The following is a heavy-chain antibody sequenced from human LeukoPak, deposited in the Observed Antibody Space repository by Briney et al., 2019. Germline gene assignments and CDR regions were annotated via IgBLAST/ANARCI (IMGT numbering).Heavy chain of an antibody. CDR2: INPNSGGT. V-gene: IGHV1-2*06. J-gene: IGHJ1*01. Sequence: GASVKVSCKASGYTFTGYYIHWVRQAPGQGLEWMGRINPNSGGTNYAQKFQGRVTMTRDTSISTVYMELSRLRSDDTAVYYCARGALLRYFDWLPKGFQHWGQGTLVTVSS. CDR1: GYTFTGYY. D-gene: IGHD3-9*01. CDR3: ARGALLRYFDWLPKGFQH.